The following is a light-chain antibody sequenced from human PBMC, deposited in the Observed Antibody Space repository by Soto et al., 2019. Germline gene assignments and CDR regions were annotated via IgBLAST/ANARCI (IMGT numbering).Light chain of an antibody. Sequence: QSVVSQPASVSGSSGKSIPISCTGTSRDVGGFNYVSWYQQHPGKVRKLMIYDVNDRPSVVSDRFSGSKSGNTASLTISGLQAEDEADYFCSSYTSGSIHVLFGGGTKVTVL. CDR2: DVN. CDR3: SSYTSGSIHVL. CDR1: SRDVGGFNY. J-gene: IGLJ2*01. V-gene: IGLV2-14*03.